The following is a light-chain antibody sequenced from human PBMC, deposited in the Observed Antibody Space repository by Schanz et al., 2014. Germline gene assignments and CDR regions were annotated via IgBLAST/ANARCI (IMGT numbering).Light chain of an antibody. CDR1: QSVSSN. J-gene: IGKJ2*03. CDR3: QQYFRSPYS. V-gene: IGKV3-15*01. CDR2: GAS. Sequence: EIVMTQSPATLSVSPGERATLSCRASQSVSSNLAWYQQKPGQAPRLLIYGASTRATGIPARFSGSGSGTHFTLTISSLQAEDVAVYYCQQYFRSPYSFGQGTKLEMK.